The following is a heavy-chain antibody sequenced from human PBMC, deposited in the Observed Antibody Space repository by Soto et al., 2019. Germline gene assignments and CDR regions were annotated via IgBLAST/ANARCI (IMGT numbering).Heavy chain of an antibody. CDR1: GFSFGSYS. D-gene: IGHD6-25*01. Sequence: PXVCLRLSSAASGFSFGSYSMGWVRQAPGKGLEWVSGVSGSGSSPYYADSVKGRLTISKDKSKNTLYLDLNNLRSEDTAVYFCVTGKASGYRGAFDSWGQRTMVTVPS. J-gene: IGHJ4*02. CDR3: VTGKASGYRGAFDS. CDR2: VSGSGSSP. V-gene: IGHV3-23*01.